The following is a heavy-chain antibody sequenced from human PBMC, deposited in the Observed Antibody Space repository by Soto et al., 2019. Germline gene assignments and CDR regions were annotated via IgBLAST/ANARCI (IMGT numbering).Heavy chain of an antibody. J-gene: IGHJ5*02. CDR3: ARGGSGSYPPRGWFDP. D-gene: IGHD1-26*01. CDR2: ISSSSSYI. V-gene: IGHV3-21*01. Sequence: GGSLRLSCAASGFTFSSYSMNWVRQAPGKGLEWVSSISSSSSYIYYADSVKGRFTISRDNAKNSLYLQMNSLRAEDTAVYYCARGGSGSYPPRGWFDPWGQGTLVTVSS. CDR1: GFTFSSYS.